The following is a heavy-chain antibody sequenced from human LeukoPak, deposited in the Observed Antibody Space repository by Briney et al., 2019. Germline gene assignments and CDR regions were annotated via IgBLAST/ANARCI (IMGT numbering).Heavy chain of an antibody. CDR1: GFTFSNYA. CDR2: ISYDGNNK. CDR3: ATYRQVLLPFES. J-gene: IGHJ4*02. D-gene: IGHD2-8*02. V-gene: IGHV3-30*04. Sequence: GGSLRLSCAASGFTFSNYAMHWVRQAPGRGLEWVAAISYDGNNKYYADSVKGRFTISRDNSKNTLYLQMNSLRAEDTAIYYCATYRQVLLPFESWGQGTLVTVPS.